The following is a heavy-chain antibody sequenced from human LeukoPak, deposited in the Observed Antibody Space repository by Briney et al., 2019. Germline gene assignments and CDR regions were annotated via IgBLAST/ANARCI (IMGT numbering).Heavy chain of an antibody. D-gene: IGHD1-26*01. Sequence: PGGSLRLSCAASGFTFSSYAMSWVRQAPGKGLEWVSGISGSGGSTYYADSVKGRFTISGDDSKNTLYLQMNSLRGEDTAVYYCAKAVSGSYSFDYWGQGTLVTVSS. V-gene: IGHV3-23*01. J-gene: IGHJ4*02. CDR1: GFTFSSYA. CDR3: AKAVSGSYSFDY. CDR2: ISGSGGST.